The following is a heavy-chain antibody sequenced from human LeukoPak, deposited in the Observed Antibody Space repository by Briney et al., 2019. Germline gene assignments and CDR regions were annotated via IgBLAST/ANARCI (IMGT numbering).Heavy chain of an antibody. CDR2: INHSGSI. V-gene: IGHV4-34*01. CDR3: ARGGPYYYDSSGYYY. Sequence: SETLSLTCAVYGGSFSGYYWSWIRQPPGKGLEWIGEINHSGSINYNPSLKSRVTISVHTSKNQFSLKLSSVTAADTAVYYCARGGPYYYDSSGYYYWGQGTLVTVSS. CDR1: GGSFSGYY. J-gene: IGHJ4*02. D-gene: IGHD3-22*01.